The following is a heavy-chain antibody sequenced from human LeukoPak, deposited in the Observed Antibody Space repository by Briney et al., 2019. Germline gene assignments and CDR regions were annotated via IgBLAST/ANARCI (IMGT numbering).Heavy chain of an antibody. D-gene: IGHD1-26*01. CDR2: ISSTSSYI. J-gene: IGHJ4*02. V-gene: IGHV3-21*01. CDR1: GFTFSSYS. Sequence: GGSLRLSCAASGFTFSSYSMNRVRQAPGKGLEWVSSISSTSSYIYYADSVKGRFTISRDNAKNSLYLQMNSLRAEDTAVYYCASWSGSYPYYFDYWGQGTLVTVSS. CDR3: ASWSGSYPYYFDY.